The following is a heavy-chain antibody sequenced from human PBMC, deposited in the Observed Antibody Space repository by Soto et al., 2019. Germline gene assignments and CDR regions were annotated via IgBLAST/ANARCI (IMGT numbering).Heavy chain of an antibody. Sequence: QVQLVQSGGDVKTPGDSVKVSCTTFRYTFTSHGIAWVRQAPGQGLEWMGWISTFNGKTDYAQKFQCRVTMTPATLTSTLHMELRSLRSDDTAVYYCARLLTEGATFREDAFDLWGQGTKVTVSS. D-gene: IGHD1-26*01. V-gene: IGHV1-18*01. J-gene: IGHJ3*01. CDR2: ISTFNGKT. CDR3: ARLLTEGATFREDAFDL. CDR1: RYTFTSHG.